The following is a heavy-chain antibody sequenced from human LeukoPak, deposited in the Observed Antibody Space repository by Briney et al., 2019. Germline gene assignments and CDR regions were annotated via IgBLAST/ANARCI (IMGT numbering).Heavy chain of an antibody. D-gene: IGHD3-16*02. V-gene: IGHV3-74*01. Sequence: GGSLRLSCAASGFTFSSYWMHWVRKAPGKGLVWVSRINSDGSITSYADSVKGRFTISRDNAKNTLYLQINSLRAEDTAVYYCARTYDYVWGSYRPYYFDYWGQGTLVTVSS. J-gene: IGHJ4*02. CDR2: INSDGSIT. CDR1: GFTFSSYW. CDR3: ARTYDYVWGSYRPYYFDY.